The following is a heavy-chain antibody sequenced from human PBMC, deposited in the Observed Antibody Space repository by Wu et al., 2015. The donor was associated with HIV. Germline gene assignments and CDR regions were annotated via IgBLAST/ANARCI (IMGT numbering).Heavy chain of an antibody. V-gene: IGHV1-2*02. Sequence: QVQLVQSGAEVKKPGASVKVSCKASGYTFTGYYMHWVRQAPGQGLEWMGWINPNSGGTNYAQKFQGRVTMTRDTSISTAYMELSRLRSDDTAVYYCATYPGLTFGGVNHYGMDVWGQGTTVTVSS. CDR3: ATYPGLTFGGVNHYGMDV. D-gene: IGHD3-16*01. CDR2: INPNSGGT. J-gene: IGHJ6*02. CDR1: GYTFTGYY.